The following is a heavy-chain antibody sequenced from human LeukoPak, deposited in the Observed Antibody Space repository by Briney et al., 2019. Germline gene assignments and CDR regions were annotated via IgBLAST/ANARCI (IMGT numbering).Heavy chain of an antibody. J-gene: IGHJ4*02. Sequence: GGSLRLSCAASGFTFSSYGMHWVRQAPGKGLEWVAFIRYDGSNKYYADSVKGRFTISRDNSKNTLYLQMNSLRAEDTAVYYCASPADGSGSYFDYWGQGTLVTVSS. D-gene: IGHD3-10*01. CDR1: GFTFSSYG. V-gene: IGHV3-30*02. CDR2: IRYDGSNK. CDR3: ASPADGSGSYFDY.